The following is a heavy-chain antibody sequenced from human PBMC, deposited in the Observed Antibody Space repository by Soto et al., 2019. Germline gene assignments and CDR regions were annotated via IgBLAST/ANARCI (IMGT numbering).Heavy chain of an antibody. D-gene: IGHD2-21*02. J-gene: IGHJ6*02. CDR2: VFYTGRA. CDR3: ARGGDGRMTTNPYYYNGMDV. V-gene: IGHV4-59*01. Sequence: SETLSLTCTVSGGSLGSYYCSWSRQPPGKGLEWIGYVFYTGRANYNASLKSRVSMSLDTSNYQFSLKLSSVTAADTAVYYCARGGDGRMTTNPYYYNGMDVWGPGTTVTASS. CDR1: GGSLGSYY.